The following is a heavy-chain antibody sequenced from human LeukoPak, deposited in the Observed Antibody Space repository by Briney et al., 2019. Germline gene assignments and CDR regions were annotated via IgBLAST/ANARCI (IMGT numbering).Heavy chain of an antibody. CDR2: IYHSGST. J-gene: IGHJ4*02. Sequence: KPSETLSLTCAVSGGSISSGGYSCSWIRQPPGKGLEWIGYIYHSGSTYYNPSLKSRVTISVDRSKNQFSLKLSSVTAADTAVYYCARTLYGSGSYYDYWGQGTLATVSS. CDR3: ARTLYGSGSYYDY. D-gene: IGHD3-10*01. CDR1: GGSISSGGYS. V-gene: IGHV4-30-2*01.